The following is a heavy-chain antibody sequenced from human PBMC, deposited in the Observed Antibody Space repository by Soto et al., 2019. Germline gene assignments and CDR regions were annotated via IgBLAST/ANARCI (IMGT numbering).Heavy chain of an antibody. CDR1: GDSISTVDYF. CDR3: ARGRYCLTGRCFPNWFES. Sequence: SETLSLTCSVSGDSISTVDYFWAWIRQPPGQALEYIGYIYKSTTTYYNPSFESRVAISLDTSKSQFSLNVTSVTAADTAVYFCARGRYCLTGRCFPNWFESWGQGTLVTVSS. CDR2: IYKSTTT. V-gene: IGHV4-30-4*01. D-gene: IGHD2-15*01. J-gene: IGHJ5*01.